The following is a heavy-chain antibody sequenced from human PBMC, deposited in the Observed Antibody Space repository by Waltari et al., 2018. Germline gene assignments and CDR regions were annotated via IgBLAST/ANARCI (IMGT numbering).Heavy chain of an antibody. Sequence: QLQLQESGPGLVKPSETLSLTCTVSGGSISSSSYYWGWIRQPPGKGLEWIGSIYYSGSTYYNPSLKSRVTISVDTSKNQFSLKLSSVTAADTAVYYCARDPYYYDSSGYLRPFDYWGQGTLVTVSS. CDR1: GGSISSSSYY. J-gene: IGHJ4*02. CDR3: ARDPYYYDSSGYLRPFDY. D-gene: IGHD3-22*01. CDR2: IYYSGST. V-gene: IGHV4-39*07.